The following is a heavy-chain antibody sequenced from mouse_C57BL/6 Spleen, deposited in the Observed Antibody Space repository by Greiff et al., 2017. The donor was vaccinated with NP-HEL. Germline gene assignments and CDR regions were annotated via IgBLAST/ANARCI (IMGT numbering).Heavy chain of an antibody. Sequence: EVQLVESGPGLVKPSQSLSLTCSVTGYSITSGYYWNWIRQFPGNKLEWMGYISYDGSNNYNPSLKNRISITRDTSKNQFFLKLNSVTTEDTATYYCARDVSGTPFDYWGQGTTLTVSS. V-gene: IGHV3-6*01. J-gene: IGHJ2*01. CDR1: GYSITSGYY. D-gene: IGHD4-1*01. CDR3: ARDVSGTPFDY. CDR2: ISYDGSN.